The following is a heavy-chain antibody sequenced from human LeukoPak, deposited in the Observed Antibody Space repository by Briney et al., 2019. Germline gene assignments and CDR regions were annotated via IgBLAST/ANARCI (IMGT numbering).Heavy chain of an antibody. J-gene: IGHJ6*03. Sequence: PSETGSLTCTVYGGSISSYYWSWVRQPPGKGLEWIGYIYYSGSTNYNPSLKSRVTISVDTSKNQFSLKLSSVTAADTAVYYCARGAEYSSSADYYYYYMDVWGKGTTVTVSS. V-gene: IGHV4-59*01. D-gene: IGHD6-6*01. CDR1: GGSISSYY. CDR3: ARGAEYSSSADYYYYYMDV. CDR2: IYYSGST.